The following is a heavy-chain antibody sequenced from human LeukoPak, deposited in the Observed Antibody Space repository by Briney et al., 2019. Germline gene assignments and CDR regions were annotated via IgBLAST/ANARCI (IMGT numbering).Heavy chain of an antibody. CDR1: GYTFTSYG. CDR3: ARVQEGCSSTSCYISSPGFDP. V-gene: IGHV1-8*02. J-gene: IGHJ5*02. D-gene: IGHD2-2*02. CDR2: MNPNSGNT. Sequence: ASVTVSCKASGYTFTSYGISWVRQAPGQGLEWMGWMNPNSGNTDYAQKFQGRVTMTRNTSISTAYMELSSLRSEDTAVYYCARVQEGCSSTSCYISSPGFDPWGQGTLVTVSS.